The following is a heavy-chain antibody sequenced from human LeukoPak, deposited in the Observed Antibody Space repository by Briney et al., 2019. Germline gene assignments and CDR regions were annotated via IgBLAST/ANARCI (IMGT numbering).Heavy chain of an antibody. CDR2: IYYSGST. CDR3: AGGYNDAFDI. CDR1: GGSISSSSYY. J-gene: IGHJ3*02. D-gene: IGHD5-18*01. Sequence: PSETLSLTCIVSGGSISSSSYYWGWLRQPPGKGREWLGSIYYSGSTYYNPSLKSRVTISVDTSKNQFSLKLSSVTAADTAVYYCAGGYNDAFDIWGQGTMVTVSS. V-gene: IGHV4-39*01.